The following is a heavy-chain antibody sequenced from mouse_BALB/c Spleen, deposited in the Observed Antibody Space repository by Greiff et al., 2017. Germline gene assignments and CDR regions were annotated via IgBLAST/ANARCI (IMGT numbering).Heavy chain of an antibody. CDR3: ARHYGSSYPFAY. J-gene: IGHJ3*01. D-gene: IGHD1-1*01. V-gene: IGHV5-12-2*01. Sequence: DVQLVESGGGLVQPGGSLKLSCAASGFTFSSYTMSWVRQTPEKRLEWVAYISNGGGSTYYPDTVKGRFTISRDNAKNTLYLQMSSLKSEDTAMYYCARHYGSSYPFAYWGQGTLVTVSA. CDR2: ISNGGGST. CDR1: GFTFSSYT.